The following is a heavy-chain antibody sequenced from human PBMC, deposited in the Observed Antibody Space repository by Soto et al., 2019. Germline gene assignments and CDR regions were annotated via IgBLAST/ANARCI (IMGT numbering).Heavy chain of an antibody. Sequence: ASVKVSCKASGYTFTGYYMHWVRQAPGQGLEWMGWINPNSGGTNYAQKFQGWVTMTRDTSISTAYMGLSRLRSDDTAVYYCARDIVNYDILTGYPYYYYYGMDVWGQGTTVTVSS. V-gene: IGHV1-2*04. CDR1: GYTFTGYY. J-gene: IGHJ6*02. CDR2: INPNSGGT. CDR3: ARDIVNYDILTGYPYYYYYGMDV. D-gene: IGHD3-9*01.